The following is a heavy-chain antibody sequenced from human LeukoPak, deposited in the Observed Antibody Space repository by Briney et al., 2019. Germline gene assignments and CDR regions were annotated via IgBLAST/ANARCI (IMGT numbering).Heavy chain of an antibody. V-gene: IGHV3-23*01. D-gene: IGHD4-23*01. J-gene: IGHJ4*02. CDR3: AKGYGGNWEFFDY. CDR1: GLTFSSYA. CDR2: ISASGGST. Sequence: GGSLRLSCAASGLTFSSYAMTWVRQAPGKGPEWVSAISASGGSTYYADSVKGRFTISRDNSKNTLYLQMNSLRAEDTAVYYCAKGYGGNWEFFDYWGQGTLVTVSS.